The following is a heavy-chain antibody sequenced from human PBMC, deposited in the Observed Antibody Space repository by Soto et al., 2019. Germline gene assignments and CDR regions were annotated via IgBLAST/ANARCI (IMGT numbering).Heavy chain of an antibody. CDR1: GGSFSGYY. V-gene: IGHV4-34*01. Sequence: SETLSLTCAVDGGSFSGYYWSWIRQPPGKGLEWIGEINHSGSTNYNPSLKSRVTISVDTSKNQFSLKLSSVTAADTAVYYCARGRSGYNFEDAFDIWGQGTMVTVSS. D-gene: IGHD5-12*01. CDR2: INHSGST. J-gene: IGHJ3*02. CDR3: ARGRSGYNFEDAFDI.